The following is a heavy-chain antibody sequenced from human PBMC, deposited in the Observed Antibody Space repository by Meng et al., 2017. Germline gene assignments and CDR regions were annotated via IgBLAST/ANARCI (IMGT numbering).Heavy chain of an antibody. D-gene: IGHD4/OR15-4a*01. CDR2: INTNTGNP. J-gene: IGHJ4*02. CDR1: GYTFTSYG. Sequence: QLVQSGSELNKSEASVKVSCKASGYTFTSYGMNWVRQAPGQGLEWMGWINTNTGNPTYAQGFTGRFVFSLDTSVSTAYLQISSLEAEDTAVYFCARDNGANGFDYWGQGTLVTVSS. V-gene: IGHV7-4-1*02. CDR3: ARDNGANGFDY.